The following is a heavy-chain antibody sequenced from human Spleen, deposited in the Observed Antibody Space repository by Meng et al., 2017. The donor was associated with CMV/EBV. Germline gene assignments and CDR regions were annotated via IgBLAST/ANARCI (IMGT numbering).Heavy chain of an antibody. CDR3: ARVGPLFPLYYYGMDV. Sequence: SETLSLTCIVSGGSISGSGYFWSWIRQHPEKGLEWIGFIYDIGSTDYNPSLKSRLTISVDTSKNQFSLKLTSVTAADTAVYYCARVGPLFPLYYYGMDVWGQGTTVTVSS. V-gene: IGHV4-31*03. D-gene: IGHD2-21*01. CDR1: GGSISGSGYF. J-gene: IGHJ6*02. CDR2: IYDIGST.